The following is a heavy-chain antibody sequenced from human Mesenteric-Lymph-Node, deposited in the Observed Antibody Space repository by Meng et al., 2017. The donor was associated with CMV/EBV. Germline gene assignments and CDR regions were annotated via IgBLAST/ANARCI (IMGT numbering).Heavy chain of an antibody. D-gene: IGHD3-10*01. J-gene: IGHJ4*02. CDR1: GFTFSSFW. CDR3: ARTTASGTDYWD. Sequence: GESLKISCAASGFTFSSFWMHWVRQVPGEGLVWVARIDIDGRNPRTPKYADFVKGRFTISRDNAKSILYLQMYSLRAEDTAVYYCARTTASGTDYWDWGQGTLVTVSS. CDR2: IDIDGRNP. V-gene: IGHV3-74*03.